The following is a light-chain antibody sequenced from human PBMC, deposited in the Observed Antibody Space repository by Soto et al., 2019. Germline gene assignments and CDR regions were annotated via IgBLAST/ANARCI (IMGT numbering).Light chain of an antibody. CDR2: EVS. J-gene: IGLJ1*01. V-gene: IGLV2-14*01. CDR1: SSDVGAYNY. CDR3: SLYTSSSTLV. Sequence: QSVLTQPASVSGPPGQSITISCTGTSSDVGAYNYVSWYQQHPGKAPKLMIYEVSHRPSGVSNRFSGSKSGNTASLTIYGLQAEDEADYYCSLYTSSSTLVFATGTKVTVL.